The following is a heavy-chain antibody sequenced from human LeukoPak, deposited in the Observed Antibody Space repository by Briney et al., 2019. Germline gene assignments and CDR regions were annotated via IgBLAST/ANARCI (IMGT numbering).Heavy chain of an antibody. J-gene: IGHJ4*02. CDR2: INHSGST. CDR3: ARGPEAGYSYGEFDY. CDR1: GGSFSGYY. D-gene: IGHD5-18*01. Sequence: SETLSLTCAVYGGSFSGYYWSWICQPPGKGLEWIGEINHSGSTNYNPSLKSRVTISVDTSKNQFSLKLSSVTAADTAVYYCARGPEAGYSYGEFDYWGQGTLVTVSS. V-gene: IGHV4-34*01.